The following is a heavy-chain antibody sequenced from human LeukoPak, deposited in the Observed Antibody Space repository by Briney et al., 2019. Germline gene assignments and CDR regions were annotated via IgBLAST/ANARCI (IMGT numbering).Heavy chain of an antibody. V-gene: IGHV3-23*01. CDR2: ISGSGGST. Sequence: GGSLRLSCAASGFTFSSYAMSWVRQAPGKGLEWVSAISGSGGSTYYADSVKGRFTISRDNSKNALYLQMNSLRAEDTAVYYCAKSYYYDSSGYSDYWGQGTLVTVSS. J-gene: IGHJ4*02. CDR1: GFTFSSYA. D-gene: IGHD3-22*01. CDR3: AKSYYYDSSGYSDY.